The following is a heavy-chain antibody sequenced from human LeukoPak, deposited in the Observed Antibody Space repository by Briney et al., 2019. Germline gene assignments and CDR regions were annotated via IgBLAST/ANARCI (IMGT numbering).Heavy chain of an antibody. CDR1: GLTISSYS. CDR2: ISSSSSTI. V-gene: IGHV3-48*01. J-gene: IGHJ4*02. CDR3: ARALWFGETFPAY. Sequence: GGSLRLSCAASGLTISSYSMNWVRQAPGKGLQWVSYISSSSSTIYYADSVKGRLTISRDNAKNSLYLQMNSLRAEDTAVYYCARALWFGETFPAYWGQGTLVTVSS. D-gene: IGHD3-10*01.